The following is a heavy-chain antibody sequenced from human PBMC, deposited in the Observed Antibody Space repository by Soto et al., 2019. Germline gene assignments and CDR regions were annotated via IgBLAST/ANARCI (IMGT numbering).Heavy chain of an antibody. D-gene: IGHD3-10*01. CDR1: GGSFSGYY. CDR3: ARVLWYYGSGSYNDYGMDV. CDR2: INHSGST. V-gene: IGHV4-34*01. Sequence: ASQTLSLTCAVYGGSFSGYYWSWIRQPPGKGLEWIGEINHSGSTNYNPSLKSRVTISVDTSKNQFSLKLSSVTAVDTAVYYCARVLWYYGSGSYNDYGMDVWGQGTTVTVSS. J-gene: IGHJ6*02.